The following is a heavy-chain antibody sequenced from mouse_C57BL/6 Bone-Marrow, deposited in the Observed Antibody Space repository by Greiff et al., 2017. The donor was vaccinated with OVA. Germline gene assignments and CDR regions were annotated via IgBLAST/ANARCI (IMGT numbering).Heavy chain of an antibody. CDR3: LTFFAY. J-gene: IGHJ3*01. D-gene: IGHD1-2*01. CDR1: GFNIKDDY. V-gene: IGHV14-4*01. CDR2: IDPENGDT. Sequence: EVKLMESGAELVRPGASVKLSCTASGFNIKDDYMHWVKQRPEQGLEWIGWIDPENGDTEYASKFQGKATITADTSSNTAYLQLSSLTSEDTAVYYSLTFFAYWGQGTLVTVSA.